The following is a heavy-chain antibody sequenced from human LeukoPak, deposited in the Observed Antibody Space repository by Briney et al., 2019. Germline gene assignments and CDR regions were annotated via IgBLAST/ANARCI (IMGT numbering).Heavy chain of an antibody. CDR1: VYTFTGYY. J-gene: IGHJ5*02. D-gene: IGHD3-9*01. CDR3: AREGRRYFDWLLSNWFDP. Sequence: GASVKVSCKASVYTFTGYYMHWVRQAPGQGLEWMGRINPNSGGTNYAQKFQGRVTMTRDTSISTAYTGLSRLRSDGTAVYYWAREGRRYFDWLLSNWFDPWGQGTLVTVSS. V-gene: IGHV1-2*06. CDR2: INPNSGGT.